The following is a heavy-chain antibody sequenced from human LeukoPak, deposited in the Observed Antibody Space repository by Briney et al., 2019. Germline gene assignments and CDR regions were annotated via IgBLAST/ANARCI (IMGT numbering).Heavy chain of an antibody. D-gene: IGHD1-26*01. V-gene: IGHV6-1*01. J-gene: IGHJ4*02. CDR1: GDSVSSNSAA. Sequence: SQTLSLTCAISGDSVSSNSAAWNWIRQSPSRGLEWLGRTYYRSKWYSDYPLSVKSRITIKPDTSKNQFSLQLNSVTPEDTAGYYCERDPGVGRRVAHFDSGGKGPLVTVSS. CDR3: ERDPGVGRRVAHFDS. CDR2: TYYRSKWYS.